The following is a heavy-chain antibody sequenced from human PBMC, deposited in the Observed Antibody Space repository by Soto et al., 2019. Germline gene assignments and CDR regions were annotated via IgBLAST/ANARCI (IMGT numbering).Heavy chain of an antibody. CDR2: IYHSGST. V-gene: IGHV4-30-2*01. D-gene: IGHD4-4*01. Sequence: QLQLQESGSGLVKPSQTLSLTCAVSGGSISSGGYSWSWIRQPPGKGLEWIGYIYHSGSTYYNPSLKSRVTISVDRSKNQFSLKLSSVTAADTAVYYCATSSNPYPYYYYDGMDVWGQGTTVTVSS. CDR3: ATSSNPYPYYYYDGMDV. J-gene: IGHJ6*02. CDR1: GGSISSGGYS.